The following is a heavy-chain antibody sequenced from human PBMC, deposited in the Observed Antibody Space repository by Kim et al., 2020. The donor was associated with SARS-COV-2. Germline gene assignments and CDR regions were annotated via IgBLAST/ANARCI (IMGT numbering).Heavy chain of an antibody. D-gene: IGHD3-10*01. Sequence: GGSLRLSCAAPGFSVSDNYMSWVRQAPGKGLEWLSVILLAGSTYYADSVKGRFTISRDTSKNMVYLQMNGLRVEDTAVYYCARDFSRGVRAFDTWGQGTMVTVSS. CDR3: ARDFSRGVRAFDT. J-gene: IGHJ3*02. CDR1: GFSVSDNY. CDR2: ILLAGST. V-gene: IGHV3-53*01.